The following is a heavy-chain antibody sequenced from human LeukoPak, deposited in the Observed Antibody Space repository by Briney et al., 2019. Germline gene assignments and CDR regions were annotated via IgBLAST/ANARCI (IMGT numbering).Heavy chain of an antibody. Sequence: SETLSLTCAVSGGSITNTNYWSWVRQPPGKGLEWFGEVNLQGSTNYTPSLMGRVAISVDTSENHISLQLTSVTAPDTAVYYRARDGGAYRPLDYSGQGTLVTVSS. D-gene: IGHD3-16*01. J-gene: IGHJ4*02. CDR3: ARDGGAYRPLDY. CDR1: GGSITNTNY. V-gene: IGHV4-4*02. CDR2: VNLQGST.